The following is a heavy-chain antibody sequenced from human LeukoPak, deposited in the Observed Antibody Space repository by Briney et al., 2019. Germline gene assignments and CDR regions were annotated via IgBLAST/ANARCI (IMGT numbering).Heavy chain of an antibody. V-gene: IGHV5-51*01. CDR3: ARSLRYCSSTSCYNNWFDP. CDR1: GYSFTSYW. D-gene: IGHD2-2*01. CDR2: IYPGDSDT. J-gene: IGHJ5*02. Sequence: GESLKISCKGSGYSFTSYWIGWVRQMPGKGLEWMGIIYPGDSDTRYSPSFQRQVTISADKSISTAYLQWSSLKASDTAMYYCARSLRYCSSTSCYNNWFDPWGQGTLVTVSS.